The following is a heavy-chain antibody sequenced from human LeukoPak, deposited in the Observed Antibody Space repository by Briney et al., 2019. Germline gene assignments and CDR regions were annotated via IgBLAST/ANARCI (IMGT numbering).Heavy chain of an antibody. CDR2: IYYSGST. CDR1: GGSISSYY. V-gene: IGHV4-59*01. D-gene: IGHD3-9*01. Sequence: PSETLSLACTVSGGSISSYYWSSIRQPPGKGLEWIGYIYYSGSTNYNPSLKSRVTISVDTSKNQFSLKLSSVTAADTAVYYCAREVYDITPDNWFDPWGQGTLVTVSS. J-gene: IGHJ5*02. CDR3: AREVYDITPDNWFDP.